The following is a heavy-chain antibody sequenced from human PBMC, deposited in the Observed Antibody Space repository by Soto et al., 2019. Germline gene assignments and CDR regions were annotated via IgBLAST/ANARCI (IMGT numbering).Heavy chain of an antibody. V-gene: IGHV3-23*01. D-gene: IGHD4-4*01. CDR1: GFTFSSYA. CDR2: ISGSGDTT. J-gene: IGHJ6*02. CDR3: ANNRGYSSLLMDV. Sequence: GGSLRLSCAASGFTFSSYAMSWVRQAPGKGLEWVSTISGSGDTTSYADSVKGRFPISRDNSKTTLYLQMNSLRAQDTAVHYCANNRGYSSLLMDVWGQGTTVTVSS.